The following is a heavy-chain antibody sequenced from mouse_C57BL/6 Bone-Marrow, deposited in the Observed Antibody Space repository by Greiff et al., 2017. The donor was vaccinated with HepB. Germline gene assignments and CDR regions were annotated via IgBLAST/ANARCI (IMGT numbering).Heavy chain of an antibody. CDR1: GYTFTSYW. Sequence: VQLQQPGAELVRPGSSVKLSCKASGYTFTSYWMHWVKQRPIQGLEWIGNIDPSDSETHYNQKFKDKATLTVDTSSSTAYMQLSSLTSEDSAVYYCAKELNYYAMDYWGQGTAVTVSS. V-gene: IGHV1-52*01. CDR3: AKELNYYAMDY. CDR2: IDPSDSET. D-gene: IGHD1-1*01. J-gene: IGHJ4*01.